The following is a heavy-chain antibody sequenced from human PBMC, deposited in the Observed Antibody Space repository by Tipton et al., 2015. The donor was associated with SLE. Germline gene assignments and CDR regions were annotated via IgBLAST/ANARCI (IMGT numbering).Heavy chain of an antibody. Sequence: TLSLTCTVSGYSITSDNYWGWIRQPPGKGLEWIGSSHHDGGTYYNPSLKSQFTKSVDTSKSQFSLNLKSVTATDTAVYYCTKDYYKWSRDYWGQGALVTVSS. J-gene: IGHJ4*02. CDR2: SHHDGGT. V-gene: IGHV4-38-2*02. D-gene: IGHD2-8*01. CDR3: TKDYYKWSRDY. CDR1: GYSITSDNY.